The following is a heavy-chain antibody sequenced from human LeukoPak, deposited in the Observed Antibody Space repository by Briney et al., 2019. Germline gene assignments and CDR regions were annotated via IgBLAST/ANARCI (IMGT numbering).Heavy chain of an antibody. CDR1: GYTFTGYY. V-gene: IGHV1-2*02. CDR2: INPNSGGT. D-gene: IGHD6-19*01. CDR3: VRGRYSSGWFKDKNWFDP. Sequence: ASVKVSCKASGYTFTGYYMHWVRQAPGQGLEWMGWINPNSGGTNYAQKFQGRVTMTRDTSISTAYMELSRLRSDDTAVYYCVRGRYSSGWFKDKNWFDPWGQGIPVTVSS. J-gene: IGHJ5*02.